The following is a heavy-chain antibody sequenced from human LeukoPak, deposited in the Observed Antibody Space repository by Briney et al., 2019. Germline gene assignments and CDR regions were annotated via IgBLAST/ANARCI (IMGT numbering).Heavy chain of an antibody. CDR2: IYSGGST. CDR3: TREGIDWLFFDY. V-gene: IGHV3-66*01. CDR1: GFTVSSNY. Sequence: GGSLRLSCAASGFTVSSNYMSWVRQAPGKGLEWVSVIYSGGSTYYADSVKGRFTISRDNSKNTLYLQMNSLRAEDTAVYYCTREGIDWLFFDYWGQGTLVTVSS. J-gene: IGHJ4*02. D-gene: IGHD3-9*01.